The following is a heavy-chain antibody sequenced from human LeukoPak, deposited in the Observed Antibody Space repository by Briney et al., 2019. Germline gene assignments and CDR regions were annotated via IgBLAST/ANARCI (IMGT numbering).Heavy chain of an antibody. V-gene: IGHV1-8*01. Sequence: ASVKVSCKASGYTFTGYDINWVRQATGQGLEWMGWMNPNSGNTGYAQKFQGRVTMTRNTSISTAYMELSSLRSEDTAVYYCARGRRGVIILPYYYYYMDVWGKGTTVTVSS. CDR1: GYTFTGYD. J-gene: IGHJ6*03. CDR3: ARGRRGVIILPYYYYYMDV. CDR2: MNPNSGNT. D-gene: IGHD3-10*01.